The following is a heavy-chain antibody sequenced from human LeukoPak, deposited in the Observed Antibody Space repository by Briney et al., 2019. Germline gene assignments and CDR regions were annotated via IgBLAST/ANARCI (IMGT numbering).Heavy chain of an antibody. CDR3: ARGRSDSYFDS. CDR1: GFTFSSYT. D-gene: IGHD2-21*01. V-gene: IGHV3-21*04. J-gene: IGHJ4*02. Sequence: PGGSLRLSCAASGFTFSSYTMNWVRQAPGKGLEWVSSISSSSSYIYYAASVKGRFTISRDNSKNTLYLQMNSLRAEDTAVYYCARGRSDSYFDSWGQGTLVTVSS. CDR2: ISSSSSYI.